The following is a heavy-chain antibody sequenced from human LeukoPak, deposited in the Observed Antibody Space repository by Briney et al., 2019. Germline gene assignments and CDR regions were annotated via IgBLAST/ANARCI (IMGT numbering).Heavy chain of an antibody. Sequence: SETLSLTCAVYGASFSGYYWSWIRQPPGKGLEWIGEINHSGSTNYNPSLKSRVTISVDTSKNQFSLKLSSVTAADTAVYYCARGARLNLIAARRGNWFDPWGQGTLVTVSS. CDR1: GASFSGYY. CDR2: INHSGST. CDR3: ARGARLNLIAARRGNWFDP. J-gene: IGHJ5*02. V-gene: IGHV4-34*01. D-gene: IGHD6-6*01.